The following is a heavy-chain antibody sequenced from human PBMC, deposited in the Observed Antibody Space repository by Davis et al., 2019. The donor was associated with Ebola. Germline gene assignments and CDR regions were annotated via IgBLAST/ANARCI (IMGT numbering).Heavy chain of an antibody. D-gene: IGHD3-10*01. V-gene: IGHV3-23*01. J-gene: IGHJ6*02. CDR1: GFTFSTYA. Sequence: GESLKISCAATGFTFSTYAMTWVRQAPGKGLEWVSAVTGSGNSAYYVDSVKGRFTISRDNSKNTLYLQMNSLRAEDTAVYYCARDRDYGSGSYLITYGMDVWGQGTTVTVSS. CDR3: ARDRDYGSGSYLITYGMDV. CDR2: VTGSGNSA.